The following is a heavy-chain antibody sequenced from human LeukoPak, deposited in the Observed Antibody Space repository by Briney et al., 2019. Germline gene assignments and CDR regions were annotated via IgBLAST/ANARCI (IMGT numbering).Heavy chain of an antibody. CDR3: AKSPGTTGWFDP. Sequence: GGSLRLSCAASGFTFSTYGMSWVRQAPGKGLEWVSGISGSGATIYYADSVKGRFTISRDNSKNTLYLQMNSLRAEDTAAYYCAKSPGTTGWFDPWGQGTLVTVSS. J-gene: IGHJ5*02. CDR1: GFTFSTYG. V-gene: IGHV3-23*01. CDR2: ISGSGATI. D-gene: IGHD1-1*01.